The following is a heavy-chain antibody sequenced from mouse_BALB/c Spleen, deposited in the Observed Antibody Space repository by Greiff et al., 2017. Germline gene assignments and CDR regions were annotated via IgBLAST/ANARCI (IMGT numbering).Heavy chain of an antibody. Sequence: VQLQQSGAELVKPGASVKLSCTASGFNIKDTYMHWVKQRPEQGLEWIGRIDPANGNTKYDPKFQGKATITADTSSNTAYLQLSSLTSEDTAVYYCATTASYAMDYWGQGTSGTVSA. CDR3: ATTASYAMDY. J-gene: IGHJ4*01. CDR2: IDPANGNT. CDR1: GFNIKDTY. V-gene: IGHV14-3*02. D-gene: IGHD5-5*01.